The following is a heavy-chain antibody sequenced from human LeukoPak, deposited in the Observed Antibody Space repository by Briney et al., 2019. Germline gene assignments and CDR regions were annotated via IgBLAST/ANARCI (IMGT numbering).Heavy chain of an antibody. CDR1: GFTFDDYA. CDR2: ISWNSGSI. V-gene: IGHV3-9*01. J-gene: IGHJ4*02. D-gene: IGHD2-2*02. Sequence: GRSLRLSCAAYGFTFDDYAMHWVRQAPGKGLEWVSGISWNSGSIGYADSVKGRFTISRDNAKNSLYLQMNSLRAEDTALYYCAKDIEGDVVVPAAIRGATTGFDYWGQGTLVTVSS. CDR3: AKDIEGDVVVPAAIRGATTGFDY.